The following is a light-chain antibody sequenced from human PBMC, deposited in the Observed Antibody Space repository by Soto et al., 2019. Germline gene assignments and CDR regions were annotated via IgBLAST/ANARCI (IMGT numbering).Light chain of an antibody. J-gene: IGKJ1*01. V-gene: IGKV3-11*01. CDR2: DAS. CDR1: QSISSY. Sequence: EVVLTQSPDTLSLPPGERATLSCRASQSISSYLAWYQQKPGQAPRLLIYDASSRATGIPARFSGSGSGTEFTLTISSLEPEDFAIYYCQQLTAWPPQWTFGQGTKVELK. CDR3: QQLTAWPPQWT.